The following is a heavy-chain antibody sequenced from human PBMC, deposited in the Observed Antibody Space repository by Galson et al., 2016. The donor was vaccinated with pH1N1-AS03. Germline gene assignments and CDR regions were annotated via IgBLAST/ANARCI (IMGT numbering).Heavy chain of an antibody. D-gene: IGHD5-24*01. CDR2: ISSGGEAI. Sequence: SLRLSCAASGFSLTDYYINWIRQAPGKGLEWVAHISSGGEAIFYADSVKGRFPTSRDNAKSSVYLQIHSLRADDTAVYYCATTDGYNSYFDYWGQGTLVTVSP. CDR1: GFSLTDYY. V-gene: IGHV3-11*01. J-gene: IGHJ4*02. CDR3: ATTDGYNSYFDY.